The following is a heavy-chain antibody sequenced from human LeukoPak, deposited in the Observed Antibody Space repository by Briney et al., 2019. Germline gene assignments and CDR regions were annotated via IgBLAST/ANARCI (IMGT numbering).Heavy chain of an antibody. Sequence: PGGSLRLSCAASGFTFSSCGMHWVRQAPGKGLEWVAFIRYDGSNKYYADSVKGRFTISRDNAKNSLYLQMNSLRAEDTAVYYCARAWPYFDYWGQGTLVTVSS. V-gene: IGHV3-30*02. CDR2: IRYDGSNK. CDR1: GFTFSSCG. J-gene: IGHJ4*02. CDR3: ARAWPYFDY.